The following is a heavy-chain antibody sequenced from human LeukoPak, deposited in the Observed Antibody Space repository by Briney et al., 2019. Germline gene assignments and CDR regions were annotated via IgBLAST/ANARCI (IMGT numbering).Heavy chain of an antibody. CDR2: ISGSGGNT. J-gene: IGHJ4*02. D-gene: IGHD4-23*01. V-gene: IGHV3-23*01. CDR3: AKDYGGKTYYFDY. CDR1: GFTFRSYG. Sequence: GGSLRLSCAASGFTFRSYGMSWVRQAPGKGLEWVSGISGSGGNTYYADSVKGRFTISRDNSKNTPYLQMNSLRVEDTAVYHCAKDYGGKTYYFDYWGQGTLVTVSS.